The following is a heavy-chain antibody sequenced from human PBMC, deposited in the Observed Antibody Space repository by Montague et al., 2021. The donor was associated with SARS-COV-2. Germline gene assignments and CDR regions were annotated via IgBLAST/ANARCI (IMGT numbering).Heavy chain of an antibody. V-gene: IGHV2-5*02. D-gene: IGHD3-3*02. CDR3: AQRSPKTIAGPYISN. Sequence: PALVKPTQTLTLTCTFSGFSLSTSGVGVGWIRQPPGKALEWLALIYWDDDKRYSPSLKSRLTITKDTSKNQVVLTVTNMDPVDTATYYCAQRSPKTIAGPYISNWGQGTLVTVSS. J-gene: IGHJ4*02. CDR2: IYWDDDK. CDR1: GFSLSTSGVG.